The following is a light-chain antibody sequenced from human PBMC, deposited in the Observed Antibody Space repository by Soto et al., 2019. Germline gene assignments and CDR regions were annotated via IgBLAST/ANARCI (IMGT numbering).Light chain of an antibody. CDR3: QQFQSSLRT. CDR2: DAS. CDR1: QSVNTF. V-gene: IGKV3-11*01. J-gene: IGKJ1*01. Sequence: EIVLTQSPATLSLSPGERATLSCRASQSVNTFLAWYQQKPGQAPRLLISDASNRATGIPARFSGSGSGTDFTLTISSLEPEDFAMYYCQQFQSSLRTFGQGTKVEV.